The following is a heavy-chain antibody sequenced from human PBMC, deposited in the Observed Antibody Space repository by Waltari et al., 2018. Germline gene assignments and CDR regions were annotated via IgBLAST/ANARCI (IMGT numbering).Heavy chain of an antibody. CDR3: TRTTVTSPFDY. CDR1: GFTFSGSA. J-gene: IGHJ4*02. V-gene: IGHV3-73*01. CDR2: IRSKANSYAT. D-gene: IGHD4-17*01. Sequence: EVQLVESGGGFVQPGGSLKLSCAASGFTFSGSAMPWVRRASGKGLEWVGRIRSKANSYATAYAASVKGRFTISRDDSKNTAYLQMNSLKTEDTAVYYCTRTTVTSPFDYWGQGTLVTVSS.